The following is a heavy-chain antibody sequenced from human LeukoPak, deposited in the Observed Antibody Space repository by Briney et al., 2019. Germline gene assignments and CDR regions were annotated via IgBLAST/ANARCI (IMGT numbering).Heavy chain of an antibody. CDR1: GYTFTGYY. Sequence: GASVKVSCKASGYTFTGYYMHWVRQAPGQGLEWMGWINPNSGGTNYAQKFQGRVTMTRDTSISTAYMELSRLRSDDTAVYYCARERRKDIVVVPAAPRYNWFDPWGQGTLVTVFS. J-gene: IGHJ5*02. V-gene: IGHV1-2*02. CDR3: ARERRKDIVVVPAAPRYNWFDP. D-gene: IGHD2-2*01. CDR2: INPNSGGT.